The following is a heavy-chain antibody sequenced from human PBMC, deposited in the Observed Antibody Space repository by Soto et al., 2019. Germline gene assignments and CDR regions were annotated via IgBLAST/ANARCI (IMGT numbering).Heavy chain of an antibody. J-gene: IGHJ5*02. CDR3: AKVASGSYDWFDP. CDR2: VNPDGSTT. Sequence: EVQLVESGGGLVQPGGSLRLSCAASKFSFSGYWMHWVRQAPGKGLMWVSRVNPDGSTTTYADSVKGRFTLSRDNAKNTVFLQMNSLRAVDTAVYYCAKVASGSYDWFDPWGQGTLVTVSS. V-gene: IGHV3-74*01. D-gene: IGHD1-26*01. CDR1: KFSFSGYW.